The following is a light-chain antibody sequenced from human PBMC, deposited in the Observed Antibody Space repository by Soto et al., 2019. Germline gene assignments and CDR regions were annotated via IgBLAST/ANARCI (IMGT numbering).Light chain of an antibody. CDR3: QQRSNWPSLT. V-gene: IGKV3-11*01. CDR1: LSVSSY. CDR2: DAS. J-gene: IGKJ4*01. Sequence: EIVLTQSPATLSLSPGDGATLSCRARLSVSSYLAWYQQKPGQAPRLLIYDASNRATGIPARFSGSGSGTDFTLTISSLEPEDFAVYYCQQRSNWPSLTFGGGTKVEIK.